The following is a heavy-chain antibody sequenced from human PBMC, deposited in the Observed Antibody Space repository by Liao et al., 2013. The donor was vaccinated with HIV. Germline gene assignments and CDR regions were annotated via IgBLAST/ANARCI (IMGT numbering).Heavy chain of an antibody. CDR2: INHSGST. Sequence: QVQLQQWGAGLLKPSETLSLTCAVYGGSFSGYYWSWIRQPPGKGLEWIGEINHSGSTNYNPSLKSRVIISVDTSKNQFSLKLSSVTAADTAVYYCARVIWAEYFQHWGQGTLVTVSS. D-gene: IGHD3-10*01. CDR1: GGSFSGYY. CDR3: ARVIWAEYFQH. V-gene: IGHV4-34*01. J-gene: IGHJ1*01.